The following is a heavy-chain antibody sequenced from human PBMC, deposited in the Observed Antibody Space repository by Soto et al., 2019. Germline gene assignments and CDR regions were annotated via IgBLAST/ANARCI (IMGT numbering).Heavy chain of an antibody. Sequence: QVQLGQSGAEVKKPGSSVRVSCKASGTIFSSYTISWVRQAPGQGLEWMGRIIPILGETNSAQKFQGRVTLTADKSTNQAYRQLNSLRLEDTAVYYCARGLGGRMDNWGQGTTVTVSS. V-gene: IGHV1-69*08. CDR3: ARGLGGRMDN. D-gene: IGHD3-16*01. J-gene: IGHJ6*02. CDR2: IIPILGET. CDR1: GTIFSSYT.